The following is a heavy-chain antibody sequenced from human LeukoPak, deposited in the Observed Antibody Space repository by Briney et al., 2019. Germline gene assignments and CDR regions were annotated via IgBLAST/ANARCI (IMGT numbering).Heavy chain of an antibody. CDR2: ISSSSSYI. D-gene: IGHD6-6*01. J-gene: IGHJ4*02. CDR1: GFTVSDNY. Sequence: GGSLRLSCAASGFTVSDNYMTWVRQAPGKGLEWVSSISSSSSYIYYADSVKGRFTISRDNAKNSLYLQMNSLRAEDTAVYYCARWEYSSRPEYDYWGQGTLVTVSS. V-gene: IGHV3-21*01. CDR3: ARWEYSSRPEYDY.